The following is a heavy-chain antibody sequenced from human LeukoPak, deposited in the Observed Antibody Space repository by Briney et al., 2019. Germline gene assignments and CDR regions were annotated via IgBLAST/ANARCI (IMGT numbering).Heavy chain of an antibody. CDR1: GFTFSSYA. D-gene: IGHD4-11*01. V-gene: IGHV3-33*01. Sequence: GRSLRLSCAASGFTFSSYAMHWVRQAPGKGLEWAAVIWYDGSNKYYADSVKGRFTISRDNSKNTLYLQMNSLRAEDTAVYYCARDGMTTVTAYYFDYWGQGTLVTVSS. J-gene: IGHJ4*02. CDR2: IWYDGSNK. CDR3: ARDGMTTVTAYYFDY.